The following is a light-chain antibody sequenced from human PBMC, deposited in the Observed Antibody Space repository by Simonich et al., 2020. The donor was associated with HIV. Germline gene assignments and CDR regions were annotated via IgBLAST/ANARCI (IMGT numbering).Light chain of an antibody. J-gene: IGLJ2*01. Sequence: QSVLTQPPSVSGAPGQRVPISCPGSSSNSGAGYDVHWYQQLPGKTPKLLIYENNNRPSGVPDRFSGSKSGTSASLAITGLQAEDEADYYCQSYDSSLSAVVFGGGTKLTVL. CDR3: QSYDSSLSAVV. CDR1: SSNSGAGYD. V-gene: IGLV1-40*01. CDR2: ENN.